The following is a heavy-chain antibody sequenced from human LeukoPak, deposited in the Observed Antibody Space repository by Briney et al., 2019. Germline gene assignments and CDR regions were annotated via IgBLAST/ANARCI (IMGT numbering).Heavy chain of an antibody. Sequence: SVKVSCKASGGTFSSYAISWVRQAPGQGLEWMGGIIPIFGTANYAQKFQGRVTITADESTSTAYMELSSLRSEDTAAYYCARVQGAAVAPDYWGQGTLVTVSS. CDR3: ARVQGAAVAPDY. D-gene: IGHD6-19*01. CDR1: GGTFSSYA. J-gene: IGHJ4*02. CDR2: IIPIFGTA. V-gene: IGHV1-69*13.